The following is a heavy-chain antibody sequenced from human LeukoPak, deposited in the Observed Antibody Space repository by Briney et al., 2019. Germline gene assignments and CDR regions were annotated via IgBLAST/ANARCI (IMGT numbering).Heavy chain of an antibody. CDR1: GFTVSSNY. CDR2: IHSGGTT. D-gene: IGHD2-15*01. V-gene: IGHV3-53*01. Sequence: GGSLRLSCAVSGFTVSSNYMSWVRQAPGKGLEWVSLIHSGGTTDYADSVKDRFTISRDYSKNTVNLQINSLRAEDTAVYYCARERRYCSGDNCYSGLDFWDQGTLVTVSS. J-gene: IGHJ4*02. CDR3: ARERRYCSGDNCYSGLDF.